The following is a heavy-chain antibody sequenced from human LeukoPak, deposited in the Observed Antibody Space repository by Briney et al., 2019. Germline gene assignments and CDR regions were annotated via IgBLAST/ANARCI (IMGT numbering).Heavy chain of an antibody. J-gene: IGHJ5*02. CDR1: GGSISSYY. Sequence: SETLSLTCTVSGGSISSYYWSWIRQPPGKGLEWIGEINHSGSTNYNPSLKSRVTISVDTSKNQFSLKLSSVTAADTAVYYCARVTLGPPSWFDPWGQGTLVTVSS. CDR2: INHSGST. D-gene: IGHD1-14*01. V-gene: IGHV4-34*01. CDR3: ARVTLGPPSWFDP.